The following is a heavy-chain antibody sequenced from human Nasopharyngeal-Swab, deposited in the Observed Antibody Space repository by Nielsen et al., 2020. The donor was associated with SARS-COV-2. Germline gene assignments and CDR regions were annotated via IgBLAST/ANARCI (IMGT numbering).Heavy chain of an antibody. CDR1: GYSFSSYW. V-gene: IGHV5-51*01. D-gene: IGHD1-7*01. CDR2: MYPRDSDT. CDR3: ATAYNGNYYWDY. J-gene: IGHJ4*02. Sequence: GESLKISCQGSGYSFSSYWIGWVRQMPGKGLEWMGIMYPRDSDTRYSPSFQVQVTISADKSISTAYLQWSSLKASDTAMYYCATAYNGNYYWDYWGQGTLVTVSS.